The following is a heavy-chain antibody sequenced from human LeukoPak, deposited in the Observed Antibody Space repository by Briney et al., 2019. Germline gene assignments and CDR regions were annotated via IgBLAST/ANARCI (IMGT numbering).Heavy chain of an antibody. J-gene: IGHJ4*02. CDR1: GFTFSSYN. CDR2: ISSRGTTI. Sequence: PGGSLRLSCAASGFTFSSYNMNWVRQAPGKGLEWVSYISSRGTTIYYADSVKGRFTISRDNAKNSLYLQMNSLRDEDTAVYYCARVPGGPTSFFDYWGQGTLVTVSS. CDR3: ARVPGGPTSFFDY. D-gene: IGHD3-16*01. V-gene: IGHV3-48*02.